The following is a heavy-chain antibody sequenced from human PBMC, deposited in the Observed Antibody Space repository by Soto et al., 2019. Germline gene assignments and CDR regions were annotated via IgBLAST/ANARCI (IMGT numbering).Heavy chain of an antibody. V-gene: IGHV4-31*03. D-gene: IGHD6-6*01. CDR1: GGSISSGGYY. Sequence: SETLSLTCTVSGGSISSGGYYWSWIRQHPGKGLEWIGYIYYSGSTYYNPSLKSRVTISVDTSKNQFSLKLSSVTAADTAVYYCASRGIAAHPYYFDYWGQGTLVTVSS. CDR2: IYYSGST. J-gene: IGHJ4*02. CDR3: ASRGIAAHPYYFDY.